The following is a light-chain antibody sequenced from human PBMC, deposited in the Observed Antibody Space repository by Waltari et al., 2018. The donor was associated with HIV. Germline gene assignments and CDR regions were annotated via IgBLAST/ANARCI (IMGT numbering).Light chain of an antibody. CDR3: SSYGDSLKVL. J-gene: IGLJ2*01. Sequence: QSALTQPPSASGSLGQSVTISCTGSSSAIGAYDFVPWFQQHPHSAPKLLLYEVTRRPATVSDRFSGSRSGNTAFLTVAGLQPDDEATYFCSSYGDSLKVLFGGGTNVTVL. CDR2: EVT. CDR1: SSAIGAYDF. V-gene: IGLV2-8*01.